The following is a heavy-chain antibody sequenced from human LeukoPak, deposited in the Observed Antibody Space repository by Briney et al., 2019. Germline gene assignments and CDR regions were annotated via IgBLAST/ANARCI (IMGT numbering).Heavy chain of an antibody. J-gene: IGHJ4*02. Sequence: SETLSLTCSVSGGSISSYYWSWIRQPPGKGLEWIGYIYYSGSTNYNPSLKSRVTISVDTSKNQFSLKLSSVTAADTAVYYCARVDGSPDYWGQGTLVTVSS. D-gene: IGHD2-15*01. CDR1: GGSISSYY. CDR3: ARVDGSPDY. V-gene: IGHV4-59*01. CDR2: IYYSGST.